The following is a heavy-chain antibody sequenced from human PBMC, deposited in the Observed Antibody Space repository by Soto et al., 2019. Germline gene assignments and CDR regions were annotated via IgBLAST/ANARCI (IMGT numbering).Heavy chain of an antibody. D-gene: IGHD3-3*01. CDR3: AKDLVGRFLEWLLFVGWFDP. V-gene: IGHV3-23*01. CDR2: ISGSGGST. Sequence: GGSLRLSCAASGFTFSSYAMSWVRQAPGKGLEWVSAISGSGGSTYYADSVKGRFTISRDNSKNTLYLQMNSLRAEDTAVYYCAKDLVGRFLEWLLFVGWFDPWGQGTLVTVSS. CDR1: GFTFSSYA. J-gene: IGHJ5*02.